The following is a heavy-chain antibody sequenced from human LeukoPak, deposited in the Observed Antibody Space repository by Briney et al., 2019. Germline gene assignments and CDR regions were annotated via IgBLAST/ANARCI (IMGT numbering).Heavy chain of an antibody. V-gene: IGHV3-48*01. D-gene: IGHD6-19*01. Sequence: PGGSLRLSCAASGFTVTNAWMSWVRQAPGKGLEWVSYISSSNSTIYYADSLKGRFTISRDNAKNSLYLQMNSLRAEDTAVYYCARRGASSGGLDYWGQGTLVTVSS. J-gene: IGHJ4*02. CDR3: ARRGASSGGLDY. CDR2: ISSSNSTI. CDR1: GFTVTNAW.